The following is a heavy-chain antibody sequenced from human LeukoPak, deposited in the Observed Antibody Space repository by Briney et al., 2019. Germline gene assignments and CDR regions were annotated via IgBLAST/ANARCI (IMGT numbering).Heavy chain of an antibody. D-gene: IGHD2-2*01. Sequence: GGSLRLTCAASGFTFSDYAINWVRQAPGKGLEWVAVISYDGSNKYFADSVRGRFTISRDKSMNTVYLQLNSLRAEDTAVYYCAREWDIVVLPSPEKAFDVWGQGTTVTVSS. V-gene: IGHV3-30-3*01. CDR3: AREWDIVVLPSPEKAFDV. J-gene: IGHJ3*01. CDR2: ISYDGSNK. CDR1: GFTFSDYA.